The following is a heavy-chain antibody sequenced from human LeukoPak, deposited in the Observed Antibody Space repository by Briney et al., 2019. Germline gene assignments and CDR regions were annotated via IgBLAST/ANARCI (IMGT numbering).Heavy chain of an antibody. V-gene: IGHV4-38-2*01. D-gene: IGHD4-11*01. Sequence: PSETLSLTCAVSGYSISSGYYWSWIRQPPGKGLEWIGYIYYSGTTRYNASLKSRVTISVDTSKNQFSLKLSSVTAADTAVYYCAKGGYDFSNPFDSWGQGTLVTVSS. CDR2: IYYSGTT. CDR3: AKGGYDFSNPFDS. J-gene: IGHJ4*02. CDR1: GYSISSGYY.